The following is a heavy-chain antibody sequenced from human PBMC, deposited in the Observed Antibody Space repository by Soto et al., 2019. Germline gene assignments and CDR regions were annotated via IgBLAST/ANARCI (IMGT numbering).Heavy chain of an antibody. CDR3: ARDNWNSH. V-gene: IGHV3-74*01. CDR2: IDPSGTTT. CDR1: GFTFRTYW. J-gene: IGHJ4*02. Sequence: EVQLVESGGGLVQPGGSLRLSCAASGFTFRTYWMHWVRQAPGKGLVWVSRIDPSGTTTNYADSVKGRFTISRDNAKDTLYLQMDSLLAEDTAVYFCARDNWNSHWGQGTLVTVSS. D-gene: IGHD1-7*01.